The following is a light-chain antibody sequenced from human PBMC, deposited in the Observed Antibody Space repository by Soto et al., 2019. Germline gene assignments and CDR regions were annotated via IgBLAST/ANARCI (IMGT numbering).Light chain of an antibody. Sequence: QAVVTQEPSLTVSPGGTVTLTCGSSTGAVTSGHYPYWFQQKPGQAPRTLIYDTSNKHSWTPARFSGSLLGGKAALTLSGAQPEDEAVYYCLLSYSAARPVVFGGGTKLTVL. J-gene: IGLJ2*01. CDR2: DTS. CDR1: TGAVTSGHY. CDR3: LLSYSAARPVV. V-gene: IGLV7-46*01.